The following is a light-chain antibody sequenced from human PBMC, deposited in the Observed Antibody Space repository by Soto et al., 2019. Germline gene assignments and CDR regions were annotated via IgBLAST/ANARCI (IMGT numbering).Light chain of an antibody. Sequence: EIVMTQSPATLSVSPGDGATLSCRASQSVDSNLAWYQQKPGQTPRLLIYGASTRPTGIPARFSGSRSGTKFTLTIISLQSEDSAVYYCQKYNNWPLTFGGGTKVDIK. V-gene: IGKV3D-15*01. CDR1: QSVDSN. CDR3: QKYNNWPLT. J-gene: IGKJ4*01. CDR2: GAS.